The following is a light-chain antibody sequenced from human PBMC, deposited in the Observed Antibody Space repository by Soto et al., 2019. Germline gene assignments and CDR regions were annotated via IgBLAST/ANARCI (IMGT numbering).Light chain of an antibody. V-gene: IGKV3-11*01. Sequence: EIVLTQSPATRSLSPGESATLSCRASQSVRNLLAWYQQRPGQAPRLLIYDTSNRAAGIPARFSGSGSGADFTLTISSLEPEDFAFYYCQQRYSWPITFGQGTRLEIK. CDR1: QSVRNL. J-gene: IGKJ5*01. CDR3: QQRYSWPIT. CDR2: DTS.